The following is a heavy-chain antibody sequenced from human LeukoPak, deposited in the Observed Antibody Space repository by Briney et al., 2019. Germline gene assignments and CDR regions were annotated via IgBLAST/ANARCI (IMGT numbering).Heavy chain of an antibody. CDR3: AKGGASVTRYVDY. CDR2: MSNSGENT. CDR1: GFTFSSYS. Sequence: GGSLRLSCAASGFTFSSYSMQWVRQTPGKGLEWVGIMSNSGENTFYGEAVKGRFTISRDNSQNTLYLQMNILRPEDTAVYYCAKGGASVTRYVDYWGQGTLVTVSS. D-gene: IGHD4-17*01. V-gene: IGHV3-30*18. J-gene: IGHJ4*02.